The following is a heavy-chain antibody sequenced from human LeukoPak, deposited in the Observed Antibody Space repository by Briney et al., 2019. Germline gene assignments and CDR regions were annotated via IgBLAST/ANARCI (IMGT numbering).Heavy chain of an antibody. V-gene: IGHV1-18*01. J-gene: IGHJ4*02. CDR3: ARARMWIQLWPLGY. Sequence: ASVKVSCKASGYTFTSYGISWVRQAPGQGLEWMGWISAYNGNTNYAQKLQGRVTMTTDTSTSTAYMELRSLRSDDTAVYYCARARMWIQLWPLGYWGQGTLVTVSS. CDR2: ISAYNGNT. D-gene: IGHD5-18*01. CDR1: GYTFTSYG.